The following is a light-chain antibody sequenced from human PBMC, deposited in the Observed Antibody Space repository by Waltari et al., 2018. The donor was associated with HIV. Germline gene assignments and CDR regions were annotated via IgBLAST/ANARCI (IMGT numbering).Light chain of an antibody. V-gene: IGLV1-44*01. CDR1: SSNIGTNP. CDR3: AAWDDSLNGHLV. CDR2: PTP. Sequence: QSVLTQPPSASGTPGQRVTISCSGGSSNIGTNPVFWYQHLPGTAPKVLIYPTPPRPSGVPGRVSGSKSGTSAYLAISGLQSEDEADYYCAAWDDSLNGHLVFGGGTKLTVL. J-gene: IGLJ2*01.